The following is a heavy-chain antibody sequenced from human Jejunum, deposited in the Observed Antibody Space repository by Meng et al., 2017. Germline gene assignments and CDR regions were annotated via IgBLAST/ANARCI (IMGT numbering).Heavy chain of an antibody. CDR1: GYTFTNYA. D-gene: IGHD5-18*01. Sequence: QVQLVQFGSELKRPGASVKGSCKSSGYTFTNYAINWVRQAPGQGLQWMGRINTNTGKPTYAQDFTGRFVFSLDTSVTTAYLEISSLEAEDTATYYCARDMYSYGYYDYWGQGTLVTVSS. CDR2: INTNTGKP. CDR3: ARDMYSYGYYDY. V-gene: IGHV7-4-1*02. J-gene: IGHJ4*02.